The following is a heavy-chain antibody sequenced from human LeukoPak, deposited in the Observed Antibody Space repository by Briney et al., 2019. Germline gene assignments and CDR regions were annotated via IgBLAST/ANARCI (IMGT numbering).Heavy chain of an antibody. CDR1: GGTFSSYA. J-gene: IGHJ5*02. D-gene: IGHD6-25*01. V-gene: IGHV1-18*01. Sequence: ASVKVSCKASGGTFSSYAISWVRQAPGQGLEWMGWISVYHGFTDSAQNLQGRVTMTTDTSTRTAYMELKSLRSDDTAVYYCARGAALNRPRSHWFDLWGQGTLVTVSS. CDR2: ISVYHGFT. CDR3: ARGAALNRPRSHWFDL.